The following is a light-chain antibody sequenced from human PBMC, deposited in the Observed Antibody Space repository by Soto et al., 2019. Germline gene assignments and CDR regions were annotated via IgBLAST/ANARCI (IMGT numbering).Light chain of an antibody. CDR2: DAS. CDR3: QEYNTFST. V-gene: IGKV1-5*01. CDR1: QSISRW. Sequence: DIQMTQSPSTLSASVGDRVTITCRASQSISRWLAWYQQKPGKPPKLLIYDASTLEIGVPSRFSGSGSGTEFTLTVNNLQPDDFATYYCQEYNTFSTFGQGTKVEIK. J-gene: IGKJ1*01.